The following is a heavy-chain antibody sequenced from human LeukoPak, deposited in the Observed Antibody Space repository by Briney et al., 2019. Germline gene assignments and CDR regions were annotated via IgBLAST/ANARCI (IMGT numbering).Heavy chain of an antibody. D-gene: IGHD3-22*01. Sequence: ASVKVSCKASGYTFTSYGISWVRQAPGQGLEWMGWISAYNGNTNYAQKLQGRGTMTTDTSTSTAYMELRSLRSDDTAVYYCARDGYYYDSSGYYQGAFDIWGQGTMVTVSS. CDR1: GYTFTSYG. J-gene: IGHJ3*02. CDR2: ISAYNGNT. V-gene: IGHV1-18*01. CDR3: ARDGYYYDSSGYYQGAFDI.